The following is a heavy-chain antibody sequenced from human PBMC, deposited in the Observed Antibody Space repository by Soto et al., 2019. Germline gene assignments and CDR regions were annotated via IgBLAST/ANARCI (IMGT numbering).Heavy chain of an antibody. J-gene: IGHJ6*02. CDR1: GITFSSYA. D-gene: IGHD3-16*01. CDR2: ISYDGSSK. CDR3: ASEWEKWGDYYYHAMDV. Sequence: GGSLRLSCTASGITFSSYAMHWVRQAPGKGLEWVAVISYDGSSKYYAESAKGRFTISRDNSKNTLYLQMNSLRAEDTAVYSCASEWEKWGDYYYHAMDVWGQGTTVTVSS. V-gene: IGHV3-30*04.